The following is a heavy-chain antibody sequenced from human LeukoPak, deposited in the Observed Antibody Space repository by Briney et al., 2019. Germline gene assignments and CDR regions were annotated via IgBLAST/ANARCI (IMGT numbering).Heavy chain of an antibody. V-gene: IGHV4-4*07. CDR2: IYSSGDT. CDR3: ARDPFGSSLDY. Sequence: PETLSLTCTVSGGSVTSYYCNWIRQPAGKGLEWIGRIYSSGDTNYNPSLKSRITMSVDTSKNRFSLNLSSVTAADTAVYYCARDPFGSSLDYWGQGTLVTVSS. CDR1: GGSVTSYY. J-gene: IGHJ4*02. D-gene: IGHD1-26*01.